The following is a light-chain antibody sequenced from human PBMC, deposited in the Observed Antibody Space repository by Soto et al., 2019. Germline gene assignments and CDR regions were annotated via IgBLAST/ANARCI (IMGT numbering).Light chain of an antibody. J-gene: IGKJ1*01. CDR1: QSVSSNY. CDR3: QQYGSSPRT. Sequence: DIVLTQSPGTLSLSPGERATLSCRATQSVSSNYLAWYQQKPGQAPRVIIYAASGRAAGIADRFSGSGSGTDFTLTISRLEPEDFAVYYCQQYGSSPRTFGQGTKVEIK. V-gene: IGKV3-20*01. CDR2: AAS.